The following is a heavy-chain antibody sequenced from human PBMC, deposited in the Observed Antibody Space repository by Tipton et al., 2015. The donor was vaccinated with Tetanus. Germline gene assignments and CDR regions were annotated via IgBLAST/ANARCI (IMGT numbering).Heavy chain of an antibody. V-gene: IGHV4-31*03. CDR3: TRDSHKTY. J-gene: IGHJ4*02. Sequence: TLSLTCTVSGGSISSYYWSWIRQLPGKGLEWIGYIYYYSGSTYYNPSLKSRVTISVDTSKNQFSLKLSSVTAADTAVYYCTRDSHKTYWGQGTLVTVSS. CDR2: IYYYSGST. CDR1: GGSISSYY.